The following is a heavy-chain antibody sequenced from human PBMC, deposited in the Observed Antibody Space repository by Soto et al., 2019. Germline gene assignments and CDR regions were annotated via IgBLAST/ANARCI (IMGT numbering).Heavy chain of an antibody. J-gene: IGHJ4*02. CDR2: FDPEDGET. V-gene: IGHV1-24*01. D-gene: IGHD3-22*01. CDR3: ATGVVYFYDSSGYSSV. Sequence: KGIEWMGGFDPEDGETIYAQKFQGRVTMTEDTSTDTAYMELSSLRSEDTAVYYCATGVVYFYDSSGYSSVWGQGSLVPGSS.